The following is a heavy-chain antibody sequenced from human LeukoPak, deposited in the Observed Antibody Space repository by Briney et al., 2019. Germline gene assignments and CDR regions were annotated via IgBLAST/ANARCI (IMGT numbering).Heavy chain of an antibody. J-gene: IGHJ4*02. Sequence: KSSETLSLTCAVYGGSFSGYYWSWIRQPPGKGLEWIGEINHSGSTNYNPSLKSRVTISVDTSKNQFSLKLSSVTAADTAVYYCARGPYDFWSRPPDYWGQGTLVTVSS. D-gene: IGHD3-3*01. CDR1: GGSFSGYY. CDR3: ARGPYDFWSRPPDY. V-gene: IGHV4-34*01. CDR2: INHSGST.